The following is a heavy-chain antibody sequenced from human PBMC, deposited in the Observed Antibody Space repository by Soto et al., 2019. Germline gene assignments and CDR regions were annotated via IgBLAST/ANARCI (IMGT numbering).Heavy chain of an antibody. CDR3: ARGVAYYDFWSGYYGY. CDR1: GGSFSGYY. D-gene: IGHD3-3*01. V-gene: IGHV4-34*01. CDR2: INHSGST. Sequence: SETLSLTCAVYGGSFSGYYWSWIRQPPGKGLEWIGEINHSGSTNYNPSLKSRVTISVDTSKNQFSLKLSSVTAADTAVYYCARGVAYYDFWSGYYGYWGQGTLVTVS. J-gene: IGHJ4*02.